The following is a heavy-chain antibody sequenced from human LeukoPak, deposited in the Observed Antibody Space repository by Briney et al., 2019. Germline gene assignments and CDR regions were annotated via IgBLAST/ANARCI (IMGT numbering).Heavy chain of an antibody. Sequence: GGSLRLSCAASGFTFSSYWMSWVRQAPGKGLEWVANIKQDGSEKYYVDSVKGRITISRDNAKNSLYLQMNSLRAEDTAVYYCARVLTAAVAGGVVYAFDIWGQGTMVTVSS. CDR3: ARVLTAAVAGGVVYAFDI. V-gene: IGHV3-7*03. J-gene: IGHJ3*02. CDR1: GFTFSSYW. D-gene: IGHD6-19*01. CDR2: IKQDGSEK.